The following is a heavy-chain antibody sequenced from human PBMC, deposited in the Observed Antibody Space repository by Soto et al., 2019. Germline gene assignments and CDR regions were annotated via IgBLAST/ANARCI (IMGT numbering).Heavy chain of an antibody. CDR2: IRDKVNKYAT. CDR1: GFTFSGSA. D-gene: IGHD3-3*01. CDR3: VYDFWSGYYSVGQTSGMDV. J-gene: IGHJ6*02. Sequence: AGGSLRLSSAASGFTFSGSAIPWVRQASGKGQEWVGRIRDKVNKYATAYAASVTGRFTISRDDSKNMAYLRLNSMKTDDTVVYYCVYDFWSGYYSVGQTSGMDVWGQGTTVTVSS. V-gene: IGHV3-73*01.